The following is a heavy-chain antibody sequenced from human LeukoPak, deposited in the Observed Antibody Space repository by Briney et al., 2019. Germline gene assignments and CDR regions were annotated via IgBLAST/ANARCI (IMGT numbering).Heavy chain of an antibody. V-gene: IGHV1-46*01. CDR3: ARDAVRAGVLQNWFDP. CDR2: INPSGGST. J-gene: IGHJ5*02. CDR1: GYTFTSYY. Sequence: ASVKVSCKASGYTFTSYYMHWVRQAPGQGLEWMGIINPSGGSTSYAQKFQGRVTMTRDTSTSTVYMELSSLRSEDTAVHYCARDAVRAGVLQNWFDPWGQGTLVTVSS. D-gene: IGHD3-10*01.